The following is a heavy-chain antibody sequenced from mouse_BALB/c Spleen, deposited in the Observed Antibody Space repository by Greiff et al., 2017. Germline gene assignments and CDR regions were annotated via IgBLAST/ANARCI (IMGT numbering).Heavy chain of an antibody. CDR3: AREGSTMIREWFAY. V-gene: IGHV5-17*02. J-gene: IGHJ3*01. CDR2: ISSGSSTI. D-gene: IGHD2-4*01. Sequence: EVKLEESGGGLVQPGGSRKLSCAASGFTFSSFGMHWVRQAPEKGLEWVAYISSGSSTIYYADTVKGRFTISRDNPKNTLFLQMTSLRSEDTAMYYCAREGSTMIREWFAYWGQGTLVTVSA. CDR1: GFTFSSFG.